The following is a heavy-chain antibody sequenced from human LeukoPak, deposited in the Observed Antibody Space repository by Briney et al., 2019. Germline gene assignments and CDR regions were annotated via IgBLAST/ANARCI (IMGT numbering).Heavy chain of an antibody. CDR2: IIPILGIA. Sequence: SVKVSCKASGGTFSSYTISWVRQAPGQGLEWMGRIIPILGIANYAQKFQGRVTITADKSTSTAYMELSSLRSEDTAVYYCAGSDCSGGSCYPFDYWGQGTLVTVSS. J-gene: IGHJ4*02. V-gene: IGHV1-69*02. CDR1: GGTFSSYT. D-gene: IGHD2-15*01. CDR3: AGSDCSGGSCYPFDY.